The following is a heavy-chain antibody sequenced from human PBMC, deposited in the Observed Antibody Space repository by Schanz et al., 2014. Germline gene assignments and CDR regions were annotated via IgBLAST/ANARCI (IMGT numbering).Heavy chain of an antibody. CDR2: IGYLGDT. D-gene: IGHD2-21*01. J-gene: IGHJ5*02. V-gene: IGHV3-13*01. Sequence: EVQLVESGGGLVQPGGSLRLSCAASGFTLSNSDMHWVRQGTGKGLEWVSTIGYLGDTYYPDSVKVRFTISRDNSKNALYLQMNSLRAEDTAVYYCARDLEGYDGGGGGFDPWGQGTLVTVSS. CDR1: GFTLSNSD. CDR3: ARDLEGYDGGGGGFDP.